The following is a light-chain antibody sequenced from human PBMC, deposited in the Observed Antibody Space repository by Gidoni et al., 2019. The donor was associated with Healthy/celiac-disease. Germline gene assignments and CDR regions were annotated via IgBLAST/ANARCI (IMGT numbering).Light chain of an antibody. CDR3: SSYTSSSTLYV. V-gene: IGLV2-14*01. Sequence: QSALTKPAAVSGSPGQSITISCTGTSSDVGGYNYFSWYQQHPGKAPKLMIYDVSNRPSGVSNRFSGSKSGNTASLTISGLQAEDEADYYCSSYTSSSTLYVFGTGTKVTVL. CDR1: SSDVGGYNY. J-gene: IGLJ1*01. CDR2: DVS.